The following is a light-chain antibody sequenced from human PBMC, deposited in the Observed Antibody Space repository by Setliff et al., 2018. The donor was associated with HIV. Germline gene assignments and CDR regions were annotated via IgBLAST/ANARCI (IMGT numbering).Light chain of an antibody. V-gene: IGLV2-14*01. CDR1: SSDVGGYNY. CDR3: SSYTSSGPLDV. J-gene: IGLJ1*01. CDR2: EVS. Sequence: SVLAQPASVSGSPGQSITISCTGTSSDVGGYNYVSWYQQHPGKAPKLMIYEVSNRPSGVSDRFSGSKSGNTASLTISGLQTEDEADYFCSSYTSSGPLDVFGTGTKVTVL.